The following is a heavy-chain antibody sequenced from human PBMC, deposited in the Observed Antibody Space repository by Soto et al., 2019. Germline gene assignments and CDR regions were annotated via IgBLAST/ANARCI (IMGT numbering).Heavy chain of an antibody. D-gene: IGHD3-16*01. CDR1: GFIFATTA. J-gene: IGHJ4*02. V-gene: IGHV3-23*01. CDR2: ISGSGVRT. CDR3: AAVMGSDYDYVWGSLSFDH. Sequence: VQLLQSGGGLVQPGGSLRLSCEASGFIFATTAMGWVRQAPGKGLEWVSTISGSGVRTYYADSVKGRFTISRGNSKNTLFLQMNSLRADDTAVYFCAAVMGSDYDYVWGSLSFDHWGREPWSPFPQ.